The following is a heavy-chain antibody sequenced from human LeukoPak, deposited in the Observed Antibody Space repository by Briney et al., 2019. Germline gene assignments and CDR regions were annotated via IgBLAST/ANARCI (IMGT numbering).Heavy chain of an antibody. D-gene: IGHD3-16*01. J-gene: IGHJ6*02. CDR3: ASFGRNGYVYTMDV. CDR1: GFTFSTYC. V-gene: IGHV3-74*01. Sequence: GGSLRLSCAAAGFTFSTYCMHWVRQAPGKGLVWVARLKNDGITTTYADSGKGRFTISRDNAKNTVYPQMDSLRAEDTAVYYCASFGRNGYVYTMDVWGQGTTVTASS. CDR2: LKNDGITT.